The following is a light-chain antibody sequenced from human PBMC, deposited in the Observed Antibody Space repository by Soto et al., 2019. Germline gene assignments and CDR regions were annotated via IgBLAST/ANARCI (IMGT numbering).Light chain of an antibody. CDR1: QSVSSSY. CDR2: GAS. Sequence: EIVLTQSPGTLSLSPGERATLSCRASQSVSSSYLAWYQQKPGQAPRLLIYGASSRATGIPDRFSGSGSGTYFPLTISRLEPEDVAVYYCQQYGSSYTFGQGTKLEIK. J-gene: IGKJ2*01. V-gene: IGKV3-20*01. CDR3: QQYGSSYT.